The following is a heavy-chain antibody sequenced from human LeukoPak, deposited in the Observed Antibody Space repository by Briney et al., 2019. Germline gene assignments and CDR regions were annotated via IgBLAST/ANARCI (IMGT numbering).Heavy chain of an antibody. D-gene: IGHD5-18*01. CDR2: ISGSGGST. V-gene: IGHV3-23*01. Sequence: GGSLRLSCAASGFTFSSYGMSWVRQAPGKGLEWVSAISGSGGSTYYADSVKGRFTISRDNSKDTLYLQMNSLRAEDTAVYYCAKASRGYSYGPRVWGQGTLVTVSS. J-gene: IGHJ4*02. CDR1: GFTFSSYG. CDR3: AKASRGYSYGPRV.